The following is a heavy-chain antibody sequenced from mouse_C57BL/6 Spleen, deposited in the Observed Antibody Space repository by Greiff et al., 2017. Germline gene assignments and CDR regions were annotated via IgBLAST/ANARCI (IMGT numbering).Heavy chain of an antibody. J-gene: IGHJ2*01. CDR2: IDPETGGT. V-gene: IGHV1-15*01. D-gene: IGHD1-1*01. Sequence: VQLQQSGAELVRPGASVTLSCKASGYTFTDYEMHWVKQTPVHGLEWIGAIDPETGGTAYNQKFKGKAILTADKSSSTAYMELRSLTSEDSAVYYCTGYGSSYEDYFDYWGQGTTLTVSS. CDR3: TGYGSSYEDYFDY. CDR1: GYTFTDYE.